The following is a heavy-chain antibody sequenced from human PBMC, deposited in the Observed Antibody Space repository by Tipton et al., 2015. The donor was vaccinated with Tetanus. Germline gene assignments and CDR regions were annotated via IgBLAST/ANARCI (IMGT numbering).Heavy chain of an antibody. CDR1: GFIFSSYG. D-gene: IGHD2-15*01. V-gene: IGHV3-33*01. CDR3: AREADCSGGSCFSGDFDN. J-gene: IGHJ4*02. CDR2: SWYDGTDK. Sequence: SGFIFSSYGIHWVRQAPGKGLEWAAVSWYDGTDKYYADSVKGRFTISRDNSKNALYLQMNSLRAEDTAVYYCAREADCSGGSCFSGDFDNWGQGTQVTVSS.